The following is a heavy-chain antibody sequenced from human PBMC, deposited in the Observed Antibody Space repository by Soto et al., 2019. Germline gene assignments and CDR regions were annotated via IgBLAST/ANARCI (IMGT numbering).Heavy chain of an antibody. J-gene: IGHJ4*02. CDR1: GFSLSTSGVA. CDR2: NYWGDDK. Sequence: QITLKESGPTLVKPTQALTLTCTFSGFSLSTSGVAVGWIRQPPGKALEWLALNYWGDDKRYSPSRKSRRAIAKDTSKHQVVLRMTNVDPVNTAPYCYTHRRPYGSSWSPFEYWGQGTLVTVSS. D-gene: IGHD6-13*01. V-gene: IGHV2-5*02. CDR3: THRRPYGSSWSPFEY.